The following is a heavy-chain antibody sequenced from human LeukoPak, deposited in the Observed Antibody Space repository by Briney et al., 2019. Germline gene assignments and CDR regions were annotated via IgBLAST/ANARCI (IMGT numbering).Heavy chain of an antibody. CDR2: IYTSGST. J-gene: IGHJ6*03. Sequence: SETLSLTCTVSGGSISSYYWSWIRQPPGKGLEWIGYIYTSGSTNYNPSLKSRVTISVDTSKNQFSLKLSSVTAADTAVYYCARERYDFWSGYFRDYYYYYMDVWGKGTTVTVSS. V-gene: IGHV4-4*09. CDR3: ARERYDFWSGYFRDYYYYYMDV. CDR1: GGSISSYY. D-gene: IGHD3-3*01.